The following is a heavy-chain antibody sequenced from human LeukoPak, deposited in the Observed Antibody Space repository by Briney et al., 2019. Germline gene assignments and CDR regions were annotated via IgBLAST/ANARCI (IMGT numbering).Heavy chain of an antibody. Sequence: GGSLRLSCAASGFTFSGYGMHWVRQAPGKGLEWVAVIGYDGNNKYYPYSVKGLFTISRANSKNTLSLQMYSLRAEDTAMYYCAKDRRGRLRRDSAFDFWGLGTLVTVSS. V-gene: IGHV3-33*06. CDR1: GFTFSGYG. CDR3: AKDRRGRLRRDSAFDF. J-gene: IGHJ4*02. CDR2: IGYDGNNK. D-gene: IGHD3-16*01.